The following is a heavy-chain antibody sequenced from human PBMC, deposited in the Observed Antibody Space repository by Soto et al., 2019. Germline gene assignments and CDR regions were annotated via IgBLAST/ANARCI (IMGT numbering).Heavy chain of an antibody. CDR1: GFSLRISGVG. Sequence: QITLKESGPTLVKPTQTLTLTCTFSGFSLRISGVGVGWIRQPPGKALEWLALIYWDDDKRYSPSLKSGPTIPKYTSKNQVVLTMTNMDTVDTATYYCAHSAHVSDAFDIWGQGTMVTDSS. CDR2: IYWDDDK. V-gene: IGHV2-5*02. J-gene: IGHJ3*02. CDR3: AHSAHVSDAFDI.